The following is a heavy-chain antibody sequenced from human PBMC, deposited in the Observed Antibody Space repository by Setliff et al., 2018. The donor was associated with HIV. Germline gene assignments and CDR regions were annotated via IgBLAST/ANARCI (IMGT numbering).Heavy chain of an antibody. J-gene: IGHJ4*02. CDR3: AQGVRDGYNYADY. Sequence: LRLSCAASGFTFSDFSMSWIRQAPGKGLEWISYISSSDNTMYYADSVKGRFTISRDNAKNSLFLQLNSLRAEDAAVYYCAQGVRDGYNYADYWGQGTLVTVSS. D-gene: IGHD5-12*01. CDR2: ISSSDNTM. V-gene: IGHV3-11*04. CDR1: GFTFSDFS.